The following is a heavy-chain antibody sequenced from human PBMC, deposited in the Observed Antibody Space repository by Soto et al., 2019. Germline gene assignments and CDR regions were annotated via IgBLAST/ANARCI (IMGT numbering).Heavy chain of an antibody. CDR2: ISYDGNNK. Sequence: QVQLVESGGGVVQPGRSLRVSCVASGFTFSTYAMHWVRQAPGRGLEWVAVISYDGNNKYYADSVKGRFTISRDNSKNTLYPQMNIPRAEDTAVYYCARDPSGSFYPFDYWGQGTLVTVSS. CDR3: ARDPSGSFYPFDY. D-gene: IGHD3-22*01. CDR1: GFTFSTYA. J-gene: IGHJ4*02. V-gene: IGHV3-30-3*01.